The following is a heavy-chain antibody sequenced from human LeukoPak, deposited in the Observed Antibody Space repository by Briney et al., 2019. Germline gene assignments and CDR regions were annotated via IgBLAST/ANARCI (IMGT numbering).Heavy chain of an antibody. CDR2: IWYDGSNQ. CDR1: GFTFSNYC. V-gene: IGHV3-33*06. CDR3: AKPPRFGELLFDY. D-gene: IGHD3-10*01. Sequence: GRSLRLSCAASGFTFSNYCMHWVRQAPGKGLEWVAVIWYDGSNQEFADSVKGRFTISRDNSKNTRYLQMNSLRAEDTAVYYCAKPPRFGELLFDYWGQGTLVTVSS. J-gene: IGHJ4*02.